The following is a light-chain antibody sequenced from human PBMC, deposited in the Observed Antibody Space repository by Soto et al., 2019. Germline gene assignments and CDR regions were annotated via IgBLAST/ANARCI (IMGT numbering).Light chain of an antibody. CDR2: ATS. V-gene: IGKV1-9*01. J-gene: IGKJ4*01. CDR3: QQVNSYPLT. CDR1: QTISRW. Sequence: DIQLTQTPSTLSASVGDEVTITCRASQTISRWLAWYLQKPGEAPKFLIYATSTLQSGVPPRFSGSGSGTEFTLTISSLQPEDFATYYCQQVNSYPLTFGGGTKVDIK.